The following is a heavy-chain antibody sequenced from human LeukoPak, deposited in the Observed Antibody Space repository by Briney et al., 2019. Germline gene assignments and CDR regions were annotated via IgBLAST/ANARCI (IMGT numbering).Heavy chain of an antibody. V-gene: IGHV3-74*01. J-gene: IGHJ4*02. CDR3: ARDKGGYDDY. CDR1: GFTLSRYW. Sequence: GGSLRLSCAASGFTLSRYWVHWVRQAPGKGLVWVSRINADGSYTSYADSVEGRFTISRDNAKNTLYLQMNSLRAEDTAVYYCARDKGGYDDYWGQGTLVTVSS. CDR2: INADGSYT. D-gene: IGHD5-12*01.